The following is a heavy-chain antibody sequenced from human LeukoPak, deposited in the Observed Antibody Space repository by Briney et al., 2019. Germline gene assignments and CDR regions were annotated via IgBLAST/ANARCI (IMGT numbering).Heavy chain of an antibody. V-gene: IGHV3-23*01. CDR1: GFTLSSYA. CDR2: ISGSGGST. D-gene: IGHD1-1*01. J-gene: IGHJ6*03. Sequence: PGGSLRLSGAASGFTLSSYAMSWVRQAPGKGLEWVSGISGSGGSTYHADSVKGRFTISRDNSKNTLYLQMNSLRAEDTAVYYCAKDFLDNRERPYYMDVWGKGTTVTVSS. CDR3: AKDFLDNRERPYYMDV.